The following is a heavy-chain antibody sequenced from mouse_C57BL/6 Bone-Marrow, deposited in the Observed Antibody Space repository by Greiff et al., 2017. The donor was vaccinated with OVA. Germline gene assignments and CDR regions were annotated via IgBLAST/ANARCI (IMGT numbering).Heavy chain of an antibody. CDR1: GFTFSSYG. J-gene: IGHJ1*03. CDR3: ARPHFDV. Sequence: DVQLVESGGDLVKPGGSLKLSCAASGFTFSSYGMSWVRQTPDKRLEWVATISSGGSYTYYPDSVKGRFTISRDNAKNTLYLQMSSLKSEDTAMYYCARPHFDVWGTGTTGTVSS. CDR2: ISSGGSYT. V-gene: IGHV5-6*01.